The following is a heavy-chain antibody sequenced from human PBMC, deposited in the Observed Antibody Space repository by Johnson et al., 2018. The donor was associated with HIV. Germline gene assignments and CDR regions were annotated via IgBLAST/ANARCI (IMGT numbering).Heavy chain of an antibody. Sequence: QVQLVESGGGLVQPGGSLRLSCAASGFTFSNYGMHWVRQAPGKGLEWVAVVSYDGSYKDYADSVKGRFTISRDNSKNTLYLQMNSLRAEDTAVYYCARDKGTNFSGWDRESDAFDIWGQGTMVTVSS. CDR3: ARDKGTNFSGWDRESDAFDI. V-gene: IGHV3-30*03. D-gene: IGHD6-19*01. CDR2: VSYDGSYK. CDR1: GFTFSNYG. J-gene: IGHJ3*02.